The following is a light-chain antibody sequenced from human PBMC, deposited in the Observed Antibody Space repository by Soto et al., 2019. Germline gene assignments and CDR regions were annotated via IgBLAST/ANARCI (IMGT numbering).Light chain of an antibody. J-gene: IGKJ5*01. V-gene: IGKV3-15*01. CDR1: QSVSDN. CDR2: ATS. Sequence: EIMMTQSPATLSVSPGERATLSCRASQSVSDNLAWYQQKPGQAPRLLIYATSTRATGIPARFSGSASGTEFTLTISSLQSEDFGIYYCQQYNNWPPGITFGQGTRLEIK. CDR3: QQYNNWPPGIT.